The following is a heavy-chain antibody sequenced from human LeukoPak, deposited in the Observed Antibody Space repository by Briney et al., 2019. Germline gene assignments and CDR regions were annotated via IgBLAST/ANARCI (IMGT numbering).Heavy chain of an antibody. CDR3: ARGTTTKAFDI. CDR1: GYTFTSYY. CDR2: INPSGGRT. Sequence: ASVKVSCKASGYTFTSYYMHRVRQAPGQGFEWMGIINPSGGRTSYAQKFQGRVTMTTDTSTSTVYVELSSLSSEDTALYYCARGTTTKAFDIWGQGTMVTVSS. J-gene: IGHJ3*02. D-gene: IGHD4-17*01. V-gene: IGHV1-46*01.